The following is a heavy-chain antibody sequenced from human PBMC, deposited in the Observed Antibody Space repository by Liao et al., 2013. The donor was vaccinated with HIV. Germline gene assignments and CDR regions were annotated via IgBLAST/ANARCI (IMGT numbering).Heavy chain of an antibody. J-gene: IGHJ5*02. D-gene: IGHD6-19*01. V-gene: IGHV4-39*07. CDR3: ARGGYSSGWAAYNWFDP. Sequence: QVQLQQWGAGLLKPSETLSLTCTVSGGSINRSPYYWGWIRQPPGKGLEWIGSIYYSGNTYYNPSLKSRVTMSVDTSKNQFSLKLTSVTAADTAVYYCARGGYSSGWAAYNWFDPWGQGTLVTVSS. CDR1: GGSINRSPYY. CDR2: IYYSGNT.